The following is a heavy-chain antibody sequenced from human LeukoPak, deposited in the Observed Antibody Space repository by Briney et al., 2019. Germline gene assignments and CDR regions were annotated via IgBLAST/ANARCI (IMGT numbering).Heavy chain of an antibody. Sequence: GGSPRLSCAASGFTFSSYAMSWVRQAPGKGLEWVSTISGSGGSTYYADSVKGRFTISRDNSKNTLYLQMNSLRAEDTAVYYCAKRDVWSSGWYNFDYWGQGTLVTVSS. CDR3: AKRDVWSSGWYNFDY. CDR1: GFTFSSYA. D-gene: IGHD6-19*01. CDR2: ISGSGGST. V-gene: IGHV3-23*01. J-gene: IGHJ4*02.